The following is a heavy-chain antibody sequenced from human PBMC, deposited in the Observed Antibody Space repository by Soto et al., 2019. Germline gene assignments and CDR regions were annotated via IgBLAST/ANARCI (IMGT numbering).Heavy chain of an antibody. Sequence: PGGALRLSCAGSGFTFGDSYMSWIRQAPGKGLEWLSYISPGSRYPAYADSVKGRFTISRDNAKRSLYLQMTSLTAEDTAIYYCVRGGGGGLFDPWGQGTMVTVYS. CDR3: VRGGGGGLFDP. CDR2: ISPGSRYP. CDR1: GFTFGDSY. D-gene: IGHD2-15*01. V-gene: IGHV3-11*06. J-gene: IGHJ5*02.